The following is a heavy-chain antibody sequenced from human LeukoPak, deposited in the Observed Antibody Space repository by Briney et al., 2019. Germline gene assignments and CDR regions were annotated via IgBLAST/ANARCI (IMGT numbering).Heavy chain of an antibody. J-gene: IGHJ4*02. V-gene: IGHV4-39*01. CDR2: IYYSGST. D-gene: IGHD3-10*01. CDR1: GGSISSSSYY. CDR3: ARQYASGSYHDY. Sequence: SETLSLTCTVSGGSISSSSYYWDWIRQPPRKGLEWIGSIYYSGSTYYNPSLRSRVTISVDTSKNQFSLRLSSVTAADTAVYYCARQYASGSYHDYWGQGALVTVSS.